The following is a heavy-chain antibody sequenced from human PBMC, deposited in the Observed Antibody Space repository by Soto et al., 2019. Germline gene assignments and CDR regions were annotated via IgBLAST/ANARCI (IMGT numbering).Heavy chain of an antibody. CDR2: IWYDGSNK. Sequence: QVQLVESGGGVVQPGRSLRLSCAASGFTFSSYGMHWVRQAPGKGLEWVAVIWYDGSNKYYADSVKGRFTISRDNSKNTLYLQMTSLRAEDTAVYYCARAQFPTLGYCSSTSCYGDDAFDIWGQGTMVTVSS. CDR1: GFTFSSYG. CDR3: ARAQFPTLGYCSSTSCYGDDAFDI. D-gene: IGHD2-2*01. V-gene: IGHV3-33*01. J-gene: IGHJ3*02.